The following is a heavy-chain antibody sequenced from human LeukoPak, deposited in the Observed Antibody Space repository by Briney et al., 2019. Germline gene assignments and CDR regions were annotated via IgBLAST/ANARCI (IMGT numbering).Heavy chain of an antibody. D-gene: IGHD2/OR15-2a*01. J-gene: IGHJ3*02. CDR1: GGSFSGYY. V-gene: IGHV4-34*01. Sequence: SETLSLTCAVYGGSFSGYYWSWIRQPPGKGLERIGEINHSGSTNYNPSLKSRVTISVDTSKNQFSLKLSSVTAADTAVYYCARRENPYFSFDIWGQGTMVTVSS. CDR3: ARRENPYFSFDI. CDR2: INHSGST.